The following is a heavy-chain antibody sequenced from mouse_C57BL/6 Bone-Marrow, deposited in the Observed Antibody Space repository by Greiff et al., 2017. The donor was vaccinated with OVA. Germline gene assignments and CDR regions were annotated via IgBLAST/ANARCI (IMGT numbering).Heavy chain of an antibody. D-gene: IGHD5-2*01. J-gene: IGHJ2*01. CDR3: ARHEYPSLNLYYFDY. CDR1: GYTFTSHW. Sequence: VKLQQSGPELVRPGASVKISCKAPGYTFTSHWMQWVRQRPGQGLEWIGELFPGSGSTYYNEKFKDKATLTADKSSSTVYMELSRLTSEDSAVYFCARHEYPSLNLYYFDYWGQGTTLTVSS. V-gene: IGHV1-56*01. CDR2: LFPGSGST.